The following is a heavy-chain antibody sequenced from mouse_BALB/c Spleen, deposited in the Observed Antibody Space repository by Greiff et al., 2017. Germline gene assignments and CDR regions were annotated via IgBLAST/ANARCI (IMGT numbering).Heavy chain of an antibody. J-gene: IGHJ4*01. V-gene: IGHV5-9-4*01. CDR1: GYTFSSYA. D-gene: IGHD2-14*01. CDR2: ISSGGSYT. CDR3: ETQVRQGNYAMDY. Sequence: DVKLVESGGGLVKPGGSLKLSCAASGYTFSSYAMSWVRQSPAKRLEWVAEISSGGSYTYYTDTVTGRFTISRDTAKNTLYLEMSSLRSEDTAMYYSETQVRQGNYAMDYWGQGTSVTVSS.